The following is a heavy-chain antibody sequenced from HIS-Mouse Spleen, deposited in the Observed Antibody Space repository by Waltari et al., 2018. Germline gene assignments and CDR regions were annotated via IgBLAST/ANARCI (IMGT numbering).Heavy chain of an antibody. D-gene: IGHD6-13*01. CDR1: VGSISSSSYY. CDR3: AREIPYSSSWYDWYFDL. V-gene: IGHV4-39*07. J-gene: IGHJ2*01. Sequence: QLQLQESGPGLVKPSETLSLTGTVPVGSISSSSYYWGGIRQPPGKGLEWIGSIYYSGSTYYNPSLKSRVTISVDTSKNQFSLKLSSVTAADTAVYYCAREIPYSSSWYDWYFDLWGRGTLVTVSS. CDR2: IYYSGST.